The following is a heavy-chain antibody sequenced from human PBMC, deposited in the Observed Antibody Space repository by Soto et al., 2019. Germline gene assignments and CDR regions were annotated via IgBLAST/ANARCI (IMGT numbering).Heavy chain of an antibody. CDR3: ARDLPNTGRGHDAFDI. J-gene: IGHJ3*02. CDR1: GDSVSSNSAA. D-gene: IGHD3-10*01. V-gene: IGHV6-1*01. CDR2: TYYRSKWYN. Sequence: SPTLSLTCAISGDSVSSNSAAWNWIRQSPSRGLEWLGRTYYRSKWYNDYAVSVKSRITINPDTSKNQFSLQLNSVTPEDTAVYYCARDLPNTGRGHDAFDIWGQGTMVTVSS.